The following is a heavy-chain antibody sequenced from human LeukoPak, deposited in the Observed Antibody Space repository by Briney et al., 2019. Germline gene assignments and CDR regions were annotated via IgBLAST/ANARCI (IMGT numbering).Heavy chain of an antibody. CDR3: AKGSASSRPYYFDF. CDR2: ITGSGDDT. Sequence: GGSLRLSCAASGFTFNNYAMTWVRQAPGKGLEWVSAITGSGDDTFHADSVKGRFTISRGNSKNTLYLQMNSLRAEDTAVYYCAKGSASSRPYYFDFRGQEILVTVST. J-gene: IGHJ4*02. V-gene: IGHV3-23*01. CDR1: GFTFNNYA. D-gene: IGHD6-19*01.